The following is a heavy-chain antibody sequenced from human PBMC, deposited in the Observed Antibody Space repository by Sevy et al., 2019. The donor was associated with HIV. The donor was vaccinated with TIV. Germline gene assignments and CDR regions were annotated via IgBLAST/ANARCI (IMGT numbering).Heavy chain of an antibody. V-gene: IGHV3-48*03. CDR1: GFTFSSYE. Sequence: GGSLRLSCVASGFTFSSYEMNWVRQAPGKGLEWVSYISNSGNIIYYEDSVKGRFTISRDNAKNSLYLQMKSLRAEDTAVYYCAREDGSRQYFQYWGQGTLVTVSS. CDR2: ISNSGNII. J-gene: IGHJ1*01. D-gene: IGHD6-13*01. CDR3: AREDGSRQYFQY.